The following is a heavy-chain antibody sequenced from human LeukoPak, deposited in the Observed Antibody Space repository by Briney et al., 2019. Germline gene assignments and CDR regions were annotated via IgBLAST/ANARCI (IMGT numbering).Heavy chain of an antibody. CDR1: GYTFTGYY. J-gene: IGHJ6*02. CDR3: AFQLLGSGMDV. CDR2: INLNSGGT. D-gene: IGHD2-2*01. V-gene: IGHV1-2*02. Sequence: ASVKVSCKASGYTFTGYYMHWVRQAPGQGLEWMGWINLNSGGTNYEQKFQGRVTMTRDTSISTAYMELSRLRSDDTAVYYCAFQLLGSGMDVWGQGTTVTVSS.